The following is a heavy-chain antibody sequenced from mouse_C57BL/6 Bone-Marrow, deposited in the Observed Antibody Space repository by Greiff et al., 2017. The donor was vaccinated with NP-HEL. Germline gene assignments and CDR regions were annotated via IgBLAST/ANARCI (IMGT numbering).Heavy chain of an antibody. J-gene: IGHJ2*01. CDR2: IDPENGDT. V-gene: IGHV14-4*01. Sequence: VQLQQSGAELVRPGASVKLSCTASGFNIKDDYMHWVKQRPEQGLEWIGWIDPENGDTEYASKFQGKATITADTSSNTAYLQLSSLTSEDTAVYYCTTRWYYGSSYVGYWGQGTTLTVSS. CDR3: TTRWYYGSSYVGY. CDR1: GFNIKDDY. D-gene: IGHD1-1*01.